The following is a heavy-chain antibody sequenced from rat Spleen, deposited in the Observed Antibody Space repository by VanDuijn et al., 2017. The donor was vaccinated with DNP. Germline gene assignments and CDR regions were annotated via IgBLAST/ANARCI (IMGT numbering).Heavy chain of an antibody. V-gene: IGHV3-1*01. D-gene: IGHD1-7*01. CDR2: ISYSGST. Sequence: EVHLQESGPGLVKPSQSLSLTCSVTDYSITSDYWGWLRKFPGNKMEYIGHISYSGSTNYNPSLKSRISITRDTSKNHFFLQLNSVTTEDTATYYCARWTRYFDSWGQGVMVTVSS. CDR3: ARWTRYFDS. CDR1: DYSITSDY. J-gene: IGHJ2*01.